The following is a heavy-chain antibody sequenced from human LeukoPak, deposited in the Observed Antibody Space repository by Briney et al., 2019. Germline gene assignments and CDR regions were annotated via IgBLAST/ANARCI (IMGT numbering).Heavy chain of an antibody. V-gene: IGHV3-11*01. CDR2: ISSSGSTI. CDR3: ARQERGYSYGWEDYYYYYGMDV. D-gene: IGHD5-18*01. J-gene: IGHJ6*02. Sequence: PGGSLRLSCAASGFTFSDYYMSWIRQAPGKGLEWVSYISSSGSTIYYADSVKGRFTISRDNAKNSLYLQMNSLRAEDTAVYYCARQERGYSYGWEDYYYYYGMDVWGQGTTVTVSS. CDR1: GFTFSDYY.